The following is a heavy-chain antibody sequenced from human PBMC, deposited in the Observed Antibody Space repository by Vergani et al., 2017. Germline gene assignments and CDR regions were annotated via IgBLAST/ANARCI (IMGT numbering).Heavy chain of an antibody. Sequence: QVQLVQSGAEVKKPGASVKVSCKASGYTFTGSYMHWVRQAPGQGLEWMGWINPNSGGTNYAQKFQGRVTMTRDTSISTAYMELSRLRSDDTAVYYCARVVAAAGSWGWFDPWGQGTLVTVSS. CDR1: GYTFTGSY. J-gene: IGHJ5*02. V-gene: IGHV1-2*02. D-gene: IGHD6-13*01. CDR2: INPNSGGT. CDR3: ARVVAAAGSWGWFDP.